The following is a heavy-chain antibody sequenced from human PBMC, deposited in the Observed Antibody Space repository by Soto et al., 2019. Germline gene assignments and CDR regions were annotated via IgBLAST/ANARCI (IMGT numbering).Heavy chain of an antibody. V-gene: IGHV4-34*01. J-gene: IGHJ6*02. CDR1: GGSFSCYY. Sequence: PSETLSLTCAVYGGSFSCYYWSWIRQPPGKGLEWIGEINHSGSTNYNPSLKSRVTISVDTSKNQFSLKLSSVTAADTAVYYCARGYSGYDWGIRGYYYGMDVWGQGTTVTVSS. D-gene: IGHD5-12*01. CDR2: INHSGST. CDR3: ARGYSGYDWGIRGYYYGMDV.